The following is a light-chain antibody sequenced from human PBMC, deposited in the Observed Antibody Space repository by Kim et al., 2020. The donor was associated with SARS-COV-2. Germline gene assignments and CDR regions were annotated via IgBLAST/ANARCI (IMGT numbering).Light chain of an antibody. J-gene: IGLJ2*01. CDR1: SSNIGSNY. CDR2: RNN. Sequence: ELTQPPSASGTPGQRVTISCSGSSSNIGSNYVYWYQQLPGTAPKLLIYRNNQRPSGVPDRFSGSKSGTSASLAISGLRSEDEADYFCAAWDDSLSGVV. V-gene: IGLV1-47*01. CDR3: AAWDDSLSGVV.